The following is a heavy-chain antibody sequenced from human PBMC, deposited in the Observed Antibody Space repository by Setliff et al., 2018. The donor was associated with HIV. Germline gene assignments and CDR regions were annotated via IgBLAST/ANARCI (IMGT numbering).Heavy chain of an antibody. V-gene: IGHV1-69*05. D-gene: IGHD3-10*01. CDR1: GGTFSSFA. J-gene: IGHJ6*03. Sequence: GASVKVSCKASGGTFSSFAISWVRQAPGQGLEWMGGIIPIFGTANYAQKFQGRVTNTTDESTTTAYMELRSLRSEDTAVYYCARETYYGSGSYLPTEYYYYMDVWGKGTTVTVSS. CDR2: IIPIFGTA. CDR3: ARETYYGSGSYLPTEYYYYMDV.